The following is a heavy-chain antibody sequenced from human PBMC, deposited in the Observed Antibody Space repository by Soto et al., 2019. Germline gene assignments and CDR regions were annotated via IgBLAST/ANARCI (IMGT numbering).Heavy chain of an antibody. CDR2: INHSGST. Sequence: SETLSLTCSVYVGSFSGYYWSWIRQPPGKGLEWIGEINHSGSTNYNPSLKSRVTISVDTSKNQFSLKLSSVTAADTAVYYCARAGRGSGNFAPRMDVWGQGTTVTVSS. D-gene: IGHD3-10*01. CDR3: ARAGRGSGNFAPRMDV. CDR1: VGSFSGYY. J-gene: IGHJ6*02. V-gene: IGHV4-34*01.